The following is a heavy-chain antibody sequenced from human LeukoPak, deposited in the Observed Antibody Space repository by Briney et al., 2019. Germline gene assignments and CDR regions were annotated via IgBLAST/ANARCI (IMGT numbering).Heavy chain of an antibody. Sequence: SVKVSCKASGGTFSSYAISWVRQAPGQGLEWMGGIIPIFGTANYAQKFQGRVTITADESTSTAYMELSSLRSEDTAVYYCARDDGSGSYYNGPYCYYGMDVWGQGTTVTVSS. V-gene: IGHV1-69*13. J-gene: IGHJ6*02. CDR1: GGTFSSYA. CDR2: IIPIFGTA. D-gene: IGHD3-10*01. CDR3: ARDDGSGSYYNGPYCYYGMDV.